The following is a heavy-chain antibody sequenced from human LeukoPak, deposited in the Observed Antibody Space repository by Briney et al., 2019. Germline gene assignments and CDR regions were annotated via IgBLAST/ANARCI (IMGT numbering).Heavy chain of an antibody. Sequence: SETLSLTCTVSGGSISSYYWSWIRQPPGKGLEWIGYIYYSGSTNYNPSLKSRVTISVDTSKNQFSLKLSSVTAADTAVYYCAREAYSSGWYVWGYYYCMDVWGKGTTVTVSS. D-gene: IGHD6-19*01. CDR3: AREAYSSGWYVWGYYYCMDV. CDR2: IYYSGST. CDR1: GGSISSYY. V-gene: IGHV4-59*01. J-gene: IGHJ6*03.